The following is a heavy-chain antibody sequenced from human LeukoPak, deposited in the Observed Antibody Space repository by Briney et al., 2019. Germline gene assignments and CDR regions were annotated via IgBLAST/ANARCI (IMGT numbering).Heavy chain of an antibody. CDR3: ARDPHIAAAGTIFDY. CDR1: GFTFSSYE. Sequence: GGSLRLSCAASGFTFSSYETNWVRQAPGKGLEWVSYISSSSTTRYYADSVKGRFTISRDNAKNSLYLQMNSLGDEDSAVYYCARDPHIAAAGTIFDYWGQGTLVTVSS. J-gene: IGHJ4*02. D-gene: IGHD6-13*01. V-gene: IGHV3-48*02. CDR2: ISSSSTTR.